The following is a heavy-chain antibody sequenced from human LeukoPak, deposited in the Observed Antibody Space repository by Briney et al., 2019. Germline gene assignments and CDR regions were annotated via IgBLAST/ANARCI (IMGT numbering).Heavy chain of an antibody. CDR3: ARSVDY. Sequence: PGGSLRLSCAASGFSLSDHYMDWVRQAPGKGLEWVSYISSSSSTIYYADSVKGRFTISRDNAKNSLYLQMNSLRAEDTAVYYCARSVDYWGQGTLVTVSS. CDR2: ISSSSSTI. V-gene: IGHV3-48*01. CDR1: GFSLSDHY. J-gene: IGHJ4*02.